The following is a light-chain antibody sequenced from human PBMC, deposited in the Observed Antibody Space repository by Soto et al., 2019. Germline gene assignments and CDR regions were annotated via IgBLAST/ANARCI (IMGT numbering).Light chain of an antibody. CDR3: EQLWTYPLT. CDR1: QDVSRS. V-gene: IGKV1-9*01. Sequence: DTQLTQSPSFLSASVGDRVTIACRASQDVSRSVGWYQQKPGTAPKLLISAASTLNSGVPSRFSGSGSGTDFTLTISSLQPEDFATYYCEQLWTYPLTFGGVTKVEI. J-gene: IGKJ4*01. CDR2: AAS.